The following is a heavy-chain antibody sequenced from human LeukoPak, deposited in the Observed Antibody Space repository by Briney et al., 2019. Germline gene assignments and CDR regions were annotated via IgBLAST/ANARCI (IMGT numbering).Heavy chain of an antibody. CDR1: GFTFSNAW. D-gene: IGHD3-10*01. J-gene: IGHJ4*02. CDR2: IKSKTDGGTT. V-gene: IGHV3-15*01. CDR3: TIQLLWFGELLGGDY. Sequence: GGSLRLSCAASGFTFSNAWMSWVRQAPGKGLEWVGRIKSKTDGGTTDYAAPVKGRSTISRDDSKNTLYLQMNSLKTEDTAVYYCTIQLLWFGELLGGDYWGQGTLVTVSS.